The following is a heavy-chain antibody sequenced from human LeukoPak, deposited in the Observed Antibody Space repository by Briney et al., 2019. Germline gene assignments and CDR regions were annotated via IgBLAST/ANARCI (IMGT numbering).Heavy chain of an antibody. Sequence: SQTLSLTCTVSGGSISSGSYYWSWIRQPAGKGLEWIGRIYTSGSTNYNPSLKSRVTISVDTSKNQFSLKLSSVTAADTAVYYCARDRPLSGGYYGFDYWGQGTMVTVSS. CDR3: ARDRPLSGGYYGFDY. V-gene: IGHV4-61*02. D-gene: IGHD1-26*01. CDR1: GGSISSGSYY. J-gene: IGHJ4*02. CDR2: IYTSGST.